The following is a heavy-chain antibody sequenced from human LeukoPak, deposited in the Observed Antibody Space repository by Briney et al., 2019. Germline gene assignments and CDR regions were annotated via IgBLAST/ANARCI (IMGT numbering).Heavy chain of an antibody. Sequence: GGSLRLSCAAPGFTFSSYWINWVRQAPGKGLVWVSRLNSDGCITSYADSVKGRFTISRDNAKNTLYLQMNSLRAEDTAVYYCARNPAGIGDYLGQGTLVTVSS. J-gene: IGHJ4*02. CDR1: GFTFSSYW. CDR3: ARNPAGIGDY. D-gene: IGHD1-26*01. CDR2: LNSDGCIT. V-gene: IGHV3-74*01.